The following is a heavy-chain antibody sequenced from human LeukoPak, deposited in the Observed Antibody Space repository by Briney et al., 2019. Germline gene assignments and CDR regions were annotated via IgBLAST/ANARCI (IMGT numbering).Heavy chain of an antibody. CDR1: GYTFTSYG. Sequence: ASVKVSCKASGYTFTSYGISWVRQAPGQGLEWMGWISLYNDNTNYAENLQDRVTMTTDTSTTTAYMELRSLRSDDTAVYYCARGRATASEIDYWGQGTLVTVSS. CDR2: ISLYNDNT. J-gene: IGHJ4*02. D-gene: IGHD1-26*01. V-gene: IGHV1-18*04. CDR3: ARGRATASEIDY.